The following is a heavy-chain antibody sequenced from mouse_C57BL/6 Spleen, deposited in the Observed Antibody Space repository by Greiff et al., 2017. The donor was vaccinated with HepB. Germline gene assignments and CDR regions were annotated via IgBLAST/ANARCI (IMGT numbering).Heavy chain of an antibody. V-gene: IGHV1-50*01. Sequence: VQLQQSGAELVKPGASVKLSCKASGYTFTSYWMQWVKQRPGQGLEWIGEIDPSDSYTNYNQKFKGKATLTVDTSSSTAYMQLSSLTSEDSAVYYCASYGSSFAYWGQGTLVTVSA. D-gene: IGHD1-1*01. J-gene: IGHJ3*01. CDR2: IDPSDSYT. CDR3: ASYGSSFAY. CDR1: GYTFTSYW.